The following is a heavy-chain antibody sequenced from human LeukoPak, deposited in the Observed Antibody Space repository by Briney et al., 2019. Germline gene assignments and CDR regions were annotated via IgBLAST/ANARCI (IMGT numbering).Heavy chain of an antibody. CDR1: GAFIRSYW. CDR2: IYATGST. Sequence: SETLSLTCNVSGAFIRSYWWGWVRQPAGKGLEWIGRIYATGSTKFNPSLKSRLTLSMDTPTNQLTLRLTSVTAADTAVYFCARQGYTASYYFLDFWSQGTLVTVSS. V-gene: IGHV4-4*07. CDR3: ARQGYTASYYFLDF. D-gene: IGHD1-26*01. J-gene: IGHJ4*02.